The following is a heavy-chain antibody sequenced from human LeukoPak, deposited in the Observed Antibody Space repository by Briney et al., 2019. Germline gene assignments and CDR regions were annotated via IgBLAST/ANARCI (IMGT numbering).Heavy chain of an antibody. J-gene: IGHJ4*02. V-gene: IGHV4-59*08. CDR1: GGSISGYY. CDR3: ARSPPGWYYDNSGQYYFDT. CDR2: ISFTGNT. Sequence: SETLSLTCTVSGGSISGYYWSWIRHSPGKRLEWIAYISFTGNTNYNPSLKSRVTISLDTSKTHFSLTLSSLTAADTAVYYCARSPPGWYYDNSGQYYFDTWGQGALVTVSS. D-gene: IGHD3-22*01.